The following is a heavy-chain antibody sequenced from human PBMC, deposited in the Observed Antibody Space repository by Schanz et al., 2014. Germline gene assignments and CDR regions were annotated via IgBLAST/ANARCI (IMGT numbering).Heavy chain of an antibody. CDR1: GSINSGPYS. J-gene: IGHJ3*02. V-gene: IGHV3-21*01. D-gene: IGHD5-18*01. Sequence: VQLQESGPGLVKPSETLFLTFNVSAGSINSGPYSWSWVRQAPGRALEWVSSISTSGTYMYIADSLKGRLTISTDDAKKSMYLQMNILRAEDAAVYYCVRVALPGYSSPRDAFDIWGQGTMVTVSS. CDR2: ISTSGTYM. CDR3: VRVALPGYSSPRDAFDI.